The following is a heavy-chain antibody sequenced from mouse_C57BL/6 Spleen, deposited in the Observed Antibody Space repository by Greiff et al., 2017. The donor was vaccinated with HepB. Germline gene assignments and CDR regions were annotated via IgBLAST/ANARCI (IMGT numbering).Heavy chain of an antibody. D-gene: IGHD4-1*01. J-gene: IGHJ2*01. CDR1: GYAFSSYW. Sequence: QVQLQQSGAELVKPGASVKISCKASGYAFSSYWMNWVKQRPGKGLEWIGQIYPGDGDTNYNGKFKGKATLTADKSSSTAYMQLSSLTSEDSAVYFCARKSSNWDYFDYWGQGTTLTVSS. CDR2: IYPGDGDT. CDR3: ARKSSNWDYFDY. V-gene: IGHV1-80*01.